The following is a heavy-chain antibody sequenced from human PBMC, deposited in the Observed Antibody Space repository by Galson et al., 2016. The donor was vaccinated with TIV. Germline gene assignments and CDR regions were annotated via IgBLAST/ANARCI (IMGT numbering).Heavy chain of an antibody. CDR1: DVTFSSSV. Sequence: SLRLSCAVSDVTFSSSVMTWVRQAPGKGLEWVSTISGIYGRTPSADSVKGRLTISGDNSKNIMFLYMNSLRAEDTAMYYCAKEGYSSGHCGAFDIWGQGTMVTVSS. D-gene: IGHD3-22*01. CDR3: AKEGYSSGHCGAFDI. J-gene: IGHJ3*02. V-gene: IGHV3-23*01. CDR2: ISGIYGRT.